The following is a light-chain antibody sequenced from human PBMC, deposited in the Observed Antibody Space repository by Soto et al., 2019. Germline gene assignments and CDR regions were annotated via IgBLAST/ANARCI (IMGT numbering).Light chain of an antibody. CDR2: DVT. CDR1: DSDIGNYIY. Sequence: QSALTQPRSVSGSPGQSVTISCTGTDSDIGNYIYVSWYQVHPGKAPKLIIYDVTKRPSGVPDRFSGSKSGTSASLAISGLRSEDEADYYCGGWDDSLSGPVFGGGTKVTVL. V-gene: IGLV2-11*01. J-gene: IGLJ2*01. CDR3: GGWDDSLSGPV.